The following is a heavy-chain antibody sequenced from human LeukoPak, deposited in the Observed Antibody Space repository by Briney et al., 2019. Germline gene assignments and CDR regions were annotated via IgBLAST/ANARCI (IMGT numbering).Heavy chain of an antibody. J-gene: IGHJ5*02. CDR1: GFTFSSSA. Sequence: GGSLRLSCAASGFTFSSSAMSWVRQVPGKGLEWVSGISASGGSTSYADSVRGRFTISRDNSKNTLYLQMNSLRAEDTAVYYCARTGYSSGWYEGVWFDPWGQGTLVTVSS. CDR2: ISASGGST. V-gene: IGHV3-23*01. D-gene: IGHD6-19*01. CDR3: ARTGYSSGWYEGVWFDP.